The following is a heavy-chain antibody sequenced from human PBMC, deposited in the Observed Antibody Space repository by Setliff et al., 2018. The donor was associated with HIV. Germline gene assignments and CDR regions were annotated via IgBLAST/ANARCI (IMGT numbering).Heavy chain of an antibody. CDR2: INHSGST. J-gene: IGHJ6*03. CDR3: ARVSEEYADFLYYYYYYMDV. D-gene: IGHD4-17*01. V-gene: IGHV4-34*01. CDR1: GGSFSGYY. Sequence: SETLSLTCAVYGGSFSGYYWSWIRQPPGKGLEWIGEINHSGSTNYNPSLKSRVTISVDTSKDQFSLRLRSVTAADTAVYYCARVSEEYADFLYYYYYYMDVWGKGTTVTVSS.